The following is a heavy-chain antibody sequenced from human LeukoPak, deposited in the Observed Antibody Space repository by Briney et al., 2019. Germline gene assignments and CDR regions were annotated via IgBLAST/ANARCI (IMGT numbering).Heavy chain of an antibody. CDR3: ARDRVGGHYYYYYGMDV. Sequence: PGGSLRLSCAASGFTFSDYGMHWVRQAPGKGLEWVAIIWYDGNKKYYADSVKGRFTISRDNSKNTLYLQMNSLRAEDTAVYYCARDRVGGHYYYYYGMDVWGQGNTVTVSS. CDR1: GFTFSDYG. V-gene: IGHV3-33*01. D-gene: IGHD3-3*01. J-gene: IGHJ6*02. CDR2: IWYDGNKK.